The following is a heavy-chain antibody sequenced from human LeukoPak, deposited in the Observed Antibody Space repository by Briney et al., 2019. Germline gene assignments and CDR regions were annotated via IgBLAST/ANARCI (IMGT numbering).Heavy chain of an antibody. Sequence: GGSLRLSCASSGFTLSNYAMSWVRQAPGKGPESVAGISYSSGSIYYSDSVKGRFTISRDNSKNTLYLQMNSLRADDTAVYYCAKDVLRLNYGYFDLWGRGTLVSVSS. CDR2: ISYSSGSI. CDR3: AKDVLRLNYGYFDL. CDR1: GFTLSNYA. J-gene: IGHJ2*01. V-gene: IGHV3-23*01. D-gene: IGHD2-21*02.